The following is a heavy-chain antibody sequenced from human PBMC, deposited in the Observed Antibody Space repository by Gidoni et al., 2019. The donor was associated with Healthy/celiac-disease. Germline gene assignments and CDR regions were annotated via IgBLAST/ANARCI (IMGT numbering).Heavy chain of an antibody. CDR1: GYTLTELS. Sequence: QVQLVQSGAEVKKPGASVKVSCKVSGYTLTELSMHWGRQAPGKGLEWMGGFDPEDGETIYAQKVQGRVTMTEDTSTDTAYMELSSLRSEDTAVYYCATSSYGVVPAAIPPPNWFDPWGQGTLVTVSS. V-gene: IGHV1-24*01. CDR3: ATSSYGVVPAAIPPPNWFDP. J-gene: IGHJ5*02. CDR2: FDPEDGET. D-gene: IGHD2-2*02.